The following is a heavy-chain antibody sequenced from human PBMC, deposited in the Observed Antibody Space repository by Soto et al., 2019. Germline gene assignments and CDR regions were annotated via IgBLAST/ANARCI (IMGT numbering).Heavy chain of an antibody. CDR3: ARGGVATITGYYYMDV. Sequence: ASVKVSWKASGYTFTSYDINWVRQATGQGLEWMGWMNPNSGNTGYAQKFQGRVTMTRNTSISTAYMELSSLRSEDTAVYYCARGGVATITGYYYMDVWGKGTTVTVSS. J-gene: IGHJ6*03. CDR1: GYTFTSYD. CDR2: MNPNSGNT. V-gene: IGHV1-8*01. D-gene: IGHD5-12*01.